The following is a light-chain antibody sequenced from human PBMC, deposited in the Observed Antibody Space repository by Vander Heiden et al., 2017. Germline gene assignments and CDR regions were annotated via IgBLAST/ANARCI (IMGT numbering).Light chain of an antibody. J-gene: IGLJ3*02. Sequence: SALTQPASVSGSPGPSITISCTGTSSDVGGYNYVSWFQPHPGKAPNLMIYEVSNRPSGVSNRSSGSKSANTASLTISGRQAEDEADYYCNSDTSSSTRVFGGGTKLTVL. CDR2: EVS. CDR1: SSDVGGYNY. V-gene: IGLV2-14*01. CDR3: NSDTSSSTRV.